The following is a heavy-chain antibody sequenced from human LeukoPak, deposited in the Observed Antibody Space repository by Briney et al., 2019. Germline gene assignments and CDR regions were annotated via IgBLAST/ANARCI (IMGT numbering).Heavy chain of an antibody. CDR3: ARGDNGGTIFEY. Sequence: GGSLTLSCAAYGLRFSRYCMSWVRQPPGKGLEWVANINQDGSEKYYVDSVKGRFTVSRDDAKNSVYLPLNSLRAEDTAVYYCARGDNGGTIFEYWGQGTLV. CDR1: GLRFSRYC. V-gene: IGHV3-7*01. CDR2: INQDGSEK. D-gene: IGHD2-8*01. J-gene: IGHJ4*02.